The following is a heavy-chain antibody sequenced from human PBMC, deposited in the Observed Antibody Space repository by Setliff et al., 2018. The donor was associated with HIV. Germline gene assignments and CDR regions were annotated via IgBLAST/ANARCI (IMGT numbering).Heavy chain of an antibody. CDR3: ARQIHSSGWYVY. J-gene: IGHJ4*02. Sequence: ASVKVSCKASGGTFSSYPISWVRQAPGQGLEWMGGIIPILDIANYAQKFQVRVTINADKSTSTAYMELSSLRSEDTAVYYCARQIHSSGWYVYWGQGTPVTVSS. CDR2: IIPILDIA. CDR1: GGTFSSYP. V-gene: IGHV1-69*10. D-gene: IGHD6-19*01.